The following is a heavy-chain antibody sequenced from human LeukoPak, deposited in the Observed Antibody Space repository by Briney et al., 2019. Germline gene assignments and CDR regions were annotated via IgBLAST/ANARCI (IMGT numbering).Heavy chain of an antibody. V-gene: IGHV3-49*03. CDR3: TRNAVAGTAFDY. Sequence: GGSLRLSCTASGFAFGDYAMSWFRQAPGKGLEWVGFIRSKAYDGTTEYAASVKGRFTISRDDSKSIAYLQMNSLKTEDTAVYYCTRNAVAGTAFDYWGQGTLVTVSS. CDR2: IRSKAYDGTT. CDR1: GFAFGDYA. J-gene: IGHJ4*02. D-gene: IGHD6-19*01.